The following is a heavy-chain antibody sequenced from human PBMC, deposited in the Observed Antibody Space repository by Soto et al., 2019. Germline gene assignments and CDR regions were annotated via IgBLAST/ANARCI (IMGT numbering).Heavy chain of an antibody. CDR2: MNPNSGNT. CDR1: GYTFTSYD. J-gene: IGHJ4*02. CDR3: ARGHRREGRVLSNY. D-gene: IGHD3-16*02. V-gene: IGHV1-8*01. Sequence: ASVKVSCKASGYTFTSYDINWVRQATGQGLEWMGWMNPNSGNTGYAQKFQGRVTMTRNTSISTAYMELSSLRSEDTAVYYCARGHRREGRVLSNYWGQGTLVTDSS.